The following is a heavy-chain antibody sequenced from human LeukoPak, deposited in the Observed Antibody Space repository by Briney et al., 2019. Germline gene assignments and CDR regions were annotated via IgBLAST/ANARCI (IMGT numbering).Heavy chain of an antibody. D-gene: IGHD3-10*01. J-gene: IGHJ3*02. Sequence: PGGSLRLSCAASGFTFSSYAMSWVRQAPGKGLEWVSAITNSGGSTYYADSVKGRFTISRDNSKSTLYLQMNSLRAEDTAVYYCAKRQYGSGSSYAFDIWAKGQWSPSLQ. V-gene: IGHV3-23*01. CDR2: ITNSGGST. CDR1: GFTFSSYA. CDR3: AKRQYGSGSSYAFDI.